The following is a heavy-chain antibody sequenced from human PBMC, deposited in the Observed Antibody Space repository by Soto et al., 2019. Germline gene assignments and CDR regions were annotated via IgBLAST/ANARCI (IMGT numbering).Heavy chain of an antibody. J-gene: IGHJ4*02. V-gene: IGHV3-21*01. CDR3: ARGDGKGIYGSSWSTRY. Sequence: GGSLRLSCAASGFTFSYYSMNWVRQAPGKGLEWVSSISSSSTYINYADALKGRFSISRDNSNNSLFLLMNSLRAEDTAVYYCARGDGKGIYGSSWSTRYWGQGTLVTVSS. D-gene: IGHD6-13*01. CDR2: ISSSSTYI. CDR1: GFTFSYYS.